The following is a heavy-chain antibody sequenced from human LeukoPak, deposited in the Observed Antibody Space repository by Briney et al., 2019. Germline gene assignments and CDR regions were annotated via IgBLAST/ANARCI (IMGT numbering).Heavy chain of an antibody. CDR1: GGSISSSSYY. J-gene: IGHJ4*02. V-gene: IGHV4-39*01. D-gene: IGHD6-13*01. Sequence: SETLSLTCTVSGGSISSSSYYWGWIRQPPGKGLEWIGSIYYSGSTYYNPSLKSRVTISVDTSKNQFSLKLSSVTAADTAVYCCARHAAAAPIDYWGQGTLVTVSS. CDR2: IYYSGST. CDR3: ARHAAAAPIDY.